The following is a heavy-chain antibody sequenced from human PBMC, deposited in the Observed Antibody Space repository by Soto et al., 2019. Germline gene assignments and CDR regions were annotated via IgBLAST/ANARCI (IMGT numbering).Heavy chain of an antibody. CDR3: AHSRSSWYPPSFDY. CDR2: IYWDDDK. V-gene: IGHV2-5*02. D-gene: IGHD6-13*01. CDR1: GFSLSTSGVG. Sequence: QITLKESGPTLVKPTQTLTLTCTFSGFSLSTSGVGVGWIRQPPGKALEWLALIYWDDDKRYSPSLKSRLTITKDTSKNPVVLTMTNMDPVDTATYYCAHSRSSWYPPSFDYWGQGTLVTVSS. J-gene: IGHJ4*02.